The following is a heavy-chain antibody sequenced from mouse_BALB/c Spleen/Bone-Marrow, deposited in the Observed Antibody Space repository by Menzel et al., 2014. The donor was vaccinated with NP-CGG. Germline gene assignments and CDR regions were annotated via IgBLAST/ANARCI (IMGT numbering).Heavy chain of an antibody. CDR2: IYPGSGST. Sequence: LKESGSELVRPGASVKLSSKASGYTFTSYWMHWVKQRPGQGLEWIGNIYPGSGSTNYDEKFKSKATLTVDTSSSTAYMQLSSLTSEDSAVYYCTPRLRYWGQGTTLTVSS. CDR1: GYTFTSYW. CDR3: TPRLRY. D-gene: IGHD1-2*01. V-gene: IGHV1S22*01. J-gene: IGHJ2*01.